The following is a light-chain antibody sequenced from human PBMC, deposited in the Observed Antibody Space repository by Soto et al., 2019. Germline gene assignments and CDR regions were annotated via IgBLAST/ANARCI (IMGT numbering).Light chain of an antibody. V-gene: IGKV3-20*01. J-gene: IGKJ1*01. CDR2: GAS. CDR1: QSISRY. Sequence: WAEYANSLYLSRRGRTTLSCRASQSISRYLAWYQQKPGQGPRLLIYGASSRATGTPDRFSGSGSGTDFTLTINGPEPEHIGLYYCQQSGSSPPTFGQGTKVDIK. CDR3: QQSGSSPPT.